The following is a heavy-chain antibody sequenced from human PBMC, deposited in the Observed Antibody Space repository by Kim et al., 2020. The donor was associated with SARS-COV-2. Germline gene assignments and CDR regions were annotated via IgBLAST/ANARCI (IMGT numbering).Heavy chain of an antibody. D-gene: IGHD6-6*01. CDR1: GFTFSSYA. CDR2: ISYDGSNK. CDR3: ARDASSSGDY. Sequence: GGSLRLSCAASGFTFSSYAMHWVRQAPGKGLEWVAVISYDGSNKYYADSVKGRFTISRYNSKNTLYLQMNSLRAEDTAVYYCARDASSSGDYWGQGTLVTVSS. V-gene: IGHV3-30-3*01. J-gene: IGHJ4*02.